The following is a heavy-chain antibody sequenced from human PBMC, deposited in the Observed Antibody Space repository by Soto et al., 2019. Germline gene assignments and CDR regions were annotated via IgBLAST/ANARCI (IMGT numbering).Heavy chain of an antibody. Sequence: PSETLSLTCTVSGDSITSNSYFWAWIRQPPGKGLKWIGSIYYSGTTYYNPSLKSRVTISVDRSKNQFSLKLSSVTAADTAVYYYARHFSVDYFDYWGQGALVTVSS. CDR2: IYYSGTT. V-gene: IGHV4-39*01. J-gene: IGHJ4*02. CDR3: ARHFSVDYFDY. CDR1: GDSITSNSYF.